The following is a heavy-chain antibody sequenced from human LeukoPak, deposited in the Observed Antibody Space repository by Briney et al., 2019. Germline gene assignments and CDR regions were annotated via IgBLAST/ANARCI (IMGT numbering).Heavy chain of an antibody. Sequence: GGSLRLSCAASGFTFSMYWMHWVRQAPGKGPVWVSRIRSDGSSTDYADSVKGRFTISRDNAKNTLYLQMNSLRAEDTAVYYCAREQGYYSVPGYWGQGTQVTVSS. CDR2: IRSDGSST. CDR1: GFTFSMYW. CDR3: AREQGYYSVPGY. D-gene: IGHD3-22*01. J-gene: IGHJ4*02. V-gene: IGHV3-74*01.